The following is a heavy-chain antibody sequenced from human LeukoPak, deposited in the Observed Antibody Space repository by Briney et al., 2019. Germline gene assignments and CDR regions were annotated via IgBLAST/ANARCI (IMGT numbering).Heavy chain of an antibody. Sequence: PGGALRLSCAASGFTFSSYSMNWVRQAPQKGLEWVSYISTRSSTIYYADSVKGRFTISRDNAKNSLYLQMNSLRDEDTAVYYCARDQNLSDWNDYGDYWGQGTLVTVSS. D-gene: IGHD2-21*01. CDR3: ARDQNLSDWNDYGDY. CDR1: GFTFSSYS. J-gene: IGHJ4*02. V-gene: IGHV3-48*02. CDR2: ISTRSSTI.